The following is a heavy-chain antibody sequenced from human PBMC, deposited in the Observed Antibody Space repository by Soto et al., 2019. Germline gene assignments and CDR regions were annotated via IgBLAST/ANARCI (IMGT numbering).Heavy chain of an antibody. CDR2: ISISSRDM. J-gene: IGHJ4*02. CDR1: GFTFRSYS. Sequence: GGFLRLSCAASGFTFRSYSMNWVRQAPGKWLEWFSWISISSRDMXXAESLKGRXTISRYNTKNSXYLQMXSLGAEDTAVYYCVTIQVDATYWGPGTLVTVTS. D-gene: IGHD2-2*02. CDR3: VTIQVDATY. V-gene: IGHV3-21*01.